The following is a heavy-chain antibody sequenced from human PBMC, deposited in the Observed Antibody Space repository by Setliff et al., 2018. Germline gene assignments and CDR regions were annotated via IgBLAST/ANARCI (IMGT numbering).Heavy chain of an antibody. CDR2: INH. CDR1: GVSLSDYY. CDR3: RFWSGYYKNDY. Sequence: PSETLSLTCTVYGVSLSDYYWGWVRQSPGKGLDWIGEINHDPSLEGRISISVDTSKRQFSLKLSSVTAADMAVYYCRFWSGYYKNDYWAQGTVVTVSS. J-gene: IGHJ4*02. D-gene: IGHD3-3*01. V-gene: IGHV4-34*01.